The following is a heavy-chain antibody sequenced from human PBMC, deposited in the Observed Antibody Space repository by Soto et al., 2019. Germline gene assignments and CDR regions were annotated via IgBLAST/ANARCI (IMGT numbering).Heavy chain of an antibody. Sequence: EVQLLESGGGLVQPGGSLRLSCAGSGFDFSFYAMSWVRQAPGKGLEWVSGIGGSGVTTYYADSVKGRFTISRDNSKNTLYLQMNSLIAEDTAIYYWAKGIGSCWYGFDDWGQGTLITVSA. CDR1: GFDFSFYA. CDR3: AKGIGSCWYGFDD. J-gene: IGHJ4*02. CDR2: IGGSGVTT. V-gene: IGHV3-23*01. D-gene: IGHD6-19*01.